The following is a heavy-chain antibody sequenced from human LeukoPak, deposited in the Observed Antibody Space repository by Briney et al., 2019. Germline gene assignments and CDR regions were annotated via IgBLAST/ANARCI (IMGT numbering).Heavy chain of an antibody. Sequence: SETLSLTCAVNGGSFSGYYWSWIRQPPGKGLEWIGYIYYSGSTNYNPSLKSRVTISVDTSKNQFSLKLSSVTAADTAVYYCARAVRAAALFDYWGQGTLVTVSS. CDR3: ARAVRAAALFDY. CDR1: GGSFSGYY. CDR2: IYYSGST. D-gene: IGHD6-13*01. J-gene: IGHJ4*02. V-gene: IGHV4-59*01.